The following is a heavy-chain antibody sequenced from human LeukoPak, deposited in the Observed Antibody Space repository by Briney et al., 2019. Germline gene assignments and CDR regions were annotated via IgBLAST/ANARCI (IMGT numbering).Heavy chain of an antibody. CDR3: ARESTTGAYFDY. CDR2: ISSDASTI. CDR1: GFTFSSYV. V-gene: IGHV3-30*01. J-gene: IGHJ4*02. Sequence: GGSLGLSCAASGFTFSSYVMHWVRQPPGKGLQWVAVISSDASTIYYADAVRGRFTISRDNSKNTVYLQMNSLRPEDAAIYFCARESTTGAYFDYWGQGTVVTVSS. D-gene: IGHD7-27*01.